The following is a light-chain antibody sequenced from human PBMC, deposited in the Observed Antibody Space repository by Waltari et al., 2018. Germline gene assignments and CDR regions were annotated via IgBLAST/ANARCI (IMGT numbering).Light chain of an antibody. CDR1: ASNIGGNV. CDR2: RND. V-gene: IGLV1-44*01. CDR3: AAWDDSPSGHWV. J-gene: IGLJ3*02. Sequence: QSVLTQPPSASGTPGQRVTISCSGRASNIGGNVVNWYQQFPGKAPKLVIYRNDRGPSGVPDRFSGSKSGTSASLAISGLQSEDEADYYYAAWDDSPSGHWVFGGGTKVTVL.